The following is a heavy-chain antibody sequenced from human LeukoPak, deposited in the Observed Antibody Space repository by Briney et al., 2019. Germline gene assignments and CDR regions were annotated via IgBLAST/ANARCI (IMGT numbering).Heavy chain of an antibody. J-gene: IGHJ4*02. CDR1: GYTFTSYD. CDR3: ARGGETTVTTDY. D-gene: IGHD4-17*01. V-gene: IGHV1-8*01. CDR2: MNPNSGNT. Sequence: ASVKVSCKASGYTFTSYDINWVRQATGQGLEWMGWMNPNSGNTGYAQKFQGRVTMTRNTSISTAYMELSSLRSEDTAVYYCARGGETTVTTDYWGQGTLVTVSS.